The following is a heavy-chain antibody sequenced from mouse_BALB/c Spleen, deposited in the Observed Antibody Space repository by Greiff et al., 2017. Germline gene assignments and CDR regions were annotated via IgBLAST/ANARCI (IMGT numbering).Heavy chain of an antibody. Sequence: EVQGVESGGGLVQPGGSLKLSCAASGFTFSSYTMSWVRQTPEKRLEWVAYISNGGGSTYYPDTVKGRFTISRDNAKNTLYLQMSSLKSEDTAMYYCARHDGYGNYYYAMDYWGQGTSVTVSS. CDR3: ARHDGYGNYYYAMDY. D-gene: IGHD2-10*02. J-gene: IGHJ4*01. V-gene: IGHV5-12-2*01. CDR2: ISNGGGST. CDR1: GFTFSSYT.